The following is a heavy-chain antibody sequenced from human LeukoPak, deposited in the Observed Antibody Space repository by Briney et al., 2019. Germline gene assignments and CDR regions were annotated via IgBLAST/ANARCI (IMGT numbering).Heavy chain of an antibody. CDR2: ISAYNGNT. D-gene: IGHD3-22*01. J-gene: IGHJ6*02. Sequence: GASVKVSCKASGYTFTSYGISWVRQAPGQGLEWMGWISAYNGNTNYAQKLQGRVTMTTDTSTSTAYMELRSLRSDDTAVYYCARGDSSGSEYYGMDVWGQGTTVTVSS. V-gene: IGHV1-18*01. CDR3: ARGDSSGSEYYGMDV. CDR1: GYTFTSYG.